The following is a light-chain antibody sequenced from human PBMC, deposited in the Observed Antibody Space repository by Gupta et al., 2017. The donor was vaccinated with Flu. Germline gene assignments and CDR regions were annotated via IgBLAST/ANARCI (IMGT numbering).Light chain of an antibody. V-gene: IGLV3-21*02. Sequence: NNFGSKALQWYQQKPGQAPEVIVKEDSSRPSGISERFSGSNSGNTATLTITRVEAGDEADYYCQVWDSSNDHVVFGGGTKLTVL. CDR1: NFGSKA. CDR2: EDS. J-gene: IGLJ2*01. CDR3: QVWDSSNDHVV.